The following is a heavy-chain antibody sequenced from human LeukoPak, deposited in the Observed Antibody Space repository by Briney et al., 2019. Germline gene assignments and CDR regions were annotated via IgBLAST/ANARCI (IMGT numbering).Heavy chain of an antibody. CDR2: IIPILGIA. D-gene: IGHD2-2*01. CDR1: GGTFISYA. V-gene: IGHV1-69*04. Sequence: SVKVSCKASGGTFISYAISWVRQAPGQGLEWMGRIIPILGIANYAQKFQGRVTITADKSTSTAYMELSSLRSEDTAVYYCARVPYIVVVPAAEANWFDPWGQGTLVTVSS. J-gene: IGHJ5*02. CDR3: ARVPYIVVVPAAEANWFDP.